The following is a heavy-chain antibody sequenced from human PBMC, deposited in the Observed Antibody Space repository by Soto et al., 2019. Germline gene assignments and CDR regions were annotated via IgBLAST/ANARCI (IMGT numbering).Heavy chain of an antibody. D-gene: IGHD3-3*01. CDR1: GFRFSDHY. CDR3: SSDPYFDDLVF. V-gene: IGHV3-11*01. CDR2: ISGDGTTT. J-gene: IGHJ4*02. Sequence: GGSLRLSCAASGFRFSDHYMTWIRQAPGKGLEWVSKISGDGTTTYYADSVKGRFTVSRDNAEHSVYLQMNSLRAEATAVYSCSSDPYFDDLVFWCQGTLVTVSS.